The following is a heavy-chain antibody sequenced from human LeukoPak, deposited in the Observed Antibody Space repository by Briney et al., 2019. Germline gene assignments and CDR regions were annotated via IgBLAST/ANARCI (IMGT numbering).Heavy chain of an antibody. CDR1: GFTFSNAW. CDR3: TKSLGYCSSTSCWGGDYYYYYGMDV. Sequence: GGSLRLSCAASGFTFSNAWMSWVRQAPGKGLEWVGRIKSKTDGGTTDYAAPVKGRFTISRDDSKNTLYLQMNSLKTEDTAVYYCTKSLGYCSSTSCWGGDYYYYYGMDVWGQGTTVTVSS. CDR2: IKSKTDGGTT. J-gene: IGHJ6*02. V-gene: IGHV3-15*01. D-gene: IGHD2-2*01.